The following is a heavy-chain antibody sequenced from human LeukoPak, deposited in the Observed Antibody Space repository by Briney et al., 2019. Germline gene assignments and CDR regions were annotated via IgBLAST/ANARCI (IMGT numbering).Heavy chain of an antibody. CDR2: IKSKTDGGTT. D-gene: IGHD5-12*01. J-gene: IGHJ3*02. Sequence: GGSLRLSCAASGFTFNNAWMSWVRQAPGKGLEWVGRIKSKTDGGTTDYTAPVKGRFTISRDDSKNTLYLQMNSLRAEDTAVYYCARDRAVYRALHDAFDIWGQGTMVTVSS. CDR1: GFTFNNAW. CDR3: ARDRAVYRALHDAFDI. V-gene: IGHV3-15*01.